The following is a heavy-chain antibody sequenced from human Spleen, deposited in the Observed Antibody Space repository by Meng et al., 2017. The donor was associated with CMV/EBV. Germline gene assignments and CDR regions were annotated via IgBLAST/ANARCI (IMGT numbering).Heavy chain of an antibody. CDR2: ISAYNAYT. V-gene: IGHV1-18*01. CDR3: ARVGNHYYDSSGPGDY. D-gene: IGHD3-22*01. Sequence: SVKVSCKASGYTFTSYGISWVRQAPGQGLAWMGWISAYNAYTNYAQKFQGRVTLSTDTSTSTAYMELRSLRSDDTAVYYCARVGNHYYDSSGPGDYWGQGTLVTVSS. J-gene: IGHJ4*02. CDR1: GYTFTSYG.